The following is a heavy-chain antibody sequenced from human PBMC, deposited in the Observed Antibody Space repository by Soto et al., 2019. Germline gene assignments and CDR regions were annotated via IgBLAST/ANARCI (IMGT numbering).Heavy chain of an antibody. CDR3: AKDRHLRSSGYPSKSK. CDR1: GFTFSSYG. J-gene: IGHJ4*02. CDR2: ISYDGSNK. D-gene: IGHD5-12*01. Sequence: GGSLRLSCAASGFTFSSYGMHWVRQAPGKGLEWVAVISYDGSNKYYADSVKGRFTISRDNSKNTLYLQMNSLRAEDTAVYYCAKDRHLRSSGYPSKSKWGQGTLVTVSS. V-gene: IGHV3-30*18.